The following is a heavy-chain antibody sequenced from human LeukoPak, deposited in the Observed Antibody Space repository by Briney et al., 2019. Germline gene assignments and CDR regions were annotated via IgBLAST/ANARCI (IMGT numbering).Heavy chain of an antibody. V-gene: IGHV4-38-2*02. CDR2: IHYSGST. Sequence: PSETLSLTCTVSGYSISSGYYWGWIRQPPGKGLEWIGSIHYSGSTNYNPSLKSRVTISVDTFKNQFSLKLSSVTAADTAVYYCARGYCSGGSCYSYYYYNYMDVWGKGTTVTVSS. J-gene: IGHJ6*03. CDR3: ARGYCSGGSCYSYYYYNYMDV. CDR1: GYSISSGYY. D-gene: IGHD2-15*01.